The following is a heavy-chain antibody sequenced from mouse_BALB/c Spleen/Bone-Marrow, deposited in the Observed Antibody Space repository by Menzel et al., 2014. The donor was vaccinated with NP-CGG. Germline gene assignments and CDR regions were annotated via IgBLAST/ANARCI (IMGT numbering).Heavy chain of an antibody. CDR3: ARSGALYGNPLAF. CDR1: GYSFTGYN. V-gene: IGHV1-39*01. D-gene: IGHD2-1*01. J-gene: IGHJ3*01. CDR2: IDPYYGDV. Sequence: EVQLQQSGPELEKPGAPVKISCKASGYSFTGYNMNWVKQNNGKSLEWIGNIDPYYGDVNYNQKFKDKATLTVDKSSSTAYMQLKSLTSEDSAVYYCARSGALYGNPLAFWGQGTLVTVSA.